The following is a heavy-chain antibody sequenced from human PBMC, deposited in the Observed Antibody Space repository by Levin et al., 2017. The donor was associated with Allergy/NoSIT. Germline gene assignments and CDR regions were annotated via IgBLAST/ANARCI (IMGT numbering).Heavy chain of an antibody. V-gene: IGHV4-34*01. CDR1: GGSFSGYY. Sequence: SETLSLTCAVYGGSFSGYYWSWIRQPPGKGLEWIGEINHSGSTNYNPSLKSRVTISVDTSKNQFSLKLSSVTAADTAVYYCARGRFYNWNYRWFDPWGQGTLVTVSS. D-gene: IGHD1-7*01. CDR3: ARGRFYNWNYRWFDP. CDR2: INHSGST. J-gene: IGHJ5*02.